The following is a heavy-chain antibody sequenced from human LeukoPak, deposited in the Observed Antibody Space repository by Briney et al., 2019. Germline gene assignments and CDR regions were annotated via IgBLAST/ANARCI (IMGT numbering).Heavy chain of an antibody. V-gene: IGHV3-48*04. J-gene: IGHJ3*02. D-gene: IGHD1-26*01. CDR2: ISSSGSTI. Sequence: GGSLRLSCVGFGFTFSNYNLNWVRQAPGKGLEWVSYISSSGSTIYYADSVKGRFTISRDNAKNSLYLQMNSLRAEDTAVYYWAREGAYVAPPHDAFDIWGQGTMVTVSS. CDR3: AREGAYVAPPHDAFDI. CDR1: GFTFSNYN.